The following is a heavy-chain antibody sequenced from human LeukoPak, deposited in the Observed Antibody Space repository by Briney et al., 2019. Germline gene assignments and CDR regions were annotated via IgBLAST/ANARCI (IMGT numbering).Heavy chain of an antibody. D-gene: IGHD2-21*01. V-gene: IGHV4-4*07. CDR2: FYASGTT. CDR1: GVSISNYF. CDR3: ASTLCGGGRCDSFHP. Sequence: PSATLSLTCTGFGVSISNYFWRWLRQPAGKGLEWIGRFYASGTTYYNPSLRSRVTLSMDTSKNLFSLKLTSMTPADTAVYYCASTLCGGGRCDSFHPWGQGTLVTVSS. J-gene: IGHJ5*02.